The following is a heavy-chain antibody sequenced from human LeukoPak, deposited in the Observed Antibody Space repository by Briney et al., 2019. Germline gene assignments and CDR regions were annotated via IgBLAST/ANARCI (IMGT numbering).Heavy chain of an antibody. CDR1: GYTFTSYY. J-gene: IGHJ3*02. V-gene: IGHV1-46*01. CDR2: INPSGGST. D-gene: IGHD6-13*01. Sequence: ASVKVSCKASGYTFTSYYMHWVRQAPGQGLGWMGIINPSGGSTSYAQEFQGRVTITADRSTSTAYMELSSLRSEDTAVYYCARDRSLYSSTWYVPRDGFDIWGQGTMVTVSS. CDR3: ARDRSLYSSTWYVPRDGFDI.